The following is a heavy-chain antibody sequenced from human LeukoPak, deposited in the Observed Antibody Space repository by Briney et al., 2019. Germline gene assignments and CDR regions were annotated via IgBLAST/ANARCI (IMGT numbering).Heavy chain of an antibody. V-gene: IGHV4-39*07. D-gene: IGHD1-26*01. CDR3: ASRYLVGATDY. CDR2: IYHSGST. J-gene: IGHJ4*02. CDR1: GGSISSSSYY. Sequence: KPSETLSLTCTVSGGSISSSSYYWGWIRQPPGKGLEWIGSIYHSGSTNYNPSLKSRVTISVDTSKNQFSLKLSSVTAADTAVYYCASRYLVGATDYWGQGTLVTVSS.